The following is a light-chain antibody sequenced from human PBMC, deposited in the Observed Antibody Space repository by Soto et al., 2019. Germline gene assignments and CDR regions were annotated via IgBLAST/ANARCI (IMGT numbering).Light chain of an antibody. J-gene: IGKJ4*01. CDR1: QTISSN. CDR3: QQFHRWPVT. Sequence: EILMTQSPATLSVSPGERATLSCRASQTISSNLAWYQHKPGQAPRLLFYGASNRATGIPARFTGSGSGTEFTLTISSLQSEDFAVYYCQQFHRWPVTFGGGAKVEI. V-gene: IGKV3-15*01. CDR2: GAS.